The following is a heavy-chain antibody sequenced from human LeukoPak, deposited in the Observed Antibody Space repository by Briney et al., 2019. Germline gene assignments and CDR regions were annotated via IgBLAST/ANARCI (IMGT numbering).Heavy chain of an antibody. Sequence: GRSLRLSCTGSGFTFGDYAMNWVRQAPGKGLEWVGFIRSKNYGGTTEYAASVKGRFTISRDDSKSIAYLQMDSLKTEDTAVYYCTIHQSIAMIRGLLFSDAFEIWGQGTMVTVSS. J-gene: IGHJ3*02. CDR2: IRSKNYGGTT. CDR3: TIHQSIAMIRGLLFSDAFEI. V-gene: IGHV3-49*04. D-gene: IGHD3-10*01. CDR1: GFTFGDYA.